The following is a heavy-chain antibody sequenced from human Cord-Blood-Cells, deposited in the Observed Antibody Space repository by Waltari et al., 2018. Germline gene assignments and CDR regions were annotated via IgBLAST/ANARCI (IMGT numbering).Heavy chain of an antibody. V-gene: IGHV3-66*01. CDR2: ISSVVST. D-gene: IGHD1-26*01. CDR1: GFTVSSNY. J-gene: IGHJ3*02. Sequence: EVQLVESGGGLVQLGGSLRLSCAASGFTVSSNYMSGVRQAPGEGLGCVSVISSVVSTSYADSVKGTFTIARDNSKNTLYLQMNNLRAEDTAVYYCASYIVGATSHAFDIWGQGTMVTVSS. CDR3: ASYIVGATSHAFDI.